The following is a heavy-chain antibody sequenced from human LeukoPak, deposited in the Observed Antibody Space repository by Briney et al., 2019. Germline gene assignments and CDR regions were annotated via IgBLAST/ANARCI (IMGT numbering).Heavy chain of an antibody. CDR2: IHHSGST. CDR3: AGGLEQWLERGYFDY. V-gene: IGHV4-34*01. J-gene: IGHJ4*02. D-gene: IGHD6-19*01. Sequence: PSETLSLTCAVYGGSFSGYYWSWIRQPPGKGLEWIGEIHHSGSTNYNPPLKSRVTISVDTSKNQFSLKVSSVTAADTAVYYCAGGLEQWLERGYFDYWGQGTLVTVSS. CDR1: GGSFSGYY.